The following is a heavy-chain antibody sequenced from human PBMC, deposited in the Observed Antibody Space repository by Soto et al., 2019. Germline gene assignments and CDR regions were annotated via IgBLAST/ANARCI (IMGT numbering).Heavy chain of an antibody. J-gene: IGHJ6*03. CDR1: GGSISSSSYY. Sequence: PSETLSLTCTVSGGSISSSSYYWGWVRQPPGKGLEWIGSIYYSGSTYYNPSLKSRVTISVDTSKNQFSLKLSSVTAADTAVYYCASVEGYPYYYMDVWGKGTTVTVSS. D-gene: IGHD2-15*01. CDR3: ASVEGYPYYYMDV. CDR2: IYYSGST. V-gene: IGHV4-39*01.